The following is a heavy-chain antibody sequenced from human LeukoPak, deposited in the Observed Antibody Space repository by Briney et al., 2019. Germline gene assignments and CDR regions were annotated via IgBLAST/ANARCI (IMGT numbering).Heavy chain of an antibody. CDR3: ARRDGRY. V-gene: IGHV4-59*08. D-gene: IGHD2-21*02. CDR1: GGSISSYY. CDR2: IYYSGST. J-gene: IGHJ4*02. Sequence: SETLSLTCTVSGGSISSYYWSWIRQPPGKGLEWIGYIYYSGSTNHNPSLKSRVTISVDTSKNQFSLKLSSVTAADTAVYYCARRDGRYWGQGTLVTVSS.